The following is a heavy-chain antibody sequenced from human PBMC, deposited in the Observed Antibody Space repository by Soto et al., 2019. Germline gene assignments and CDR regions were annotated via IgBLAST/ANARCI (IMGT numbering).Heavy chain of an antibody. CDR3: ARHGYSSYFDY. V-gene: IGHV4-59*01. D-gene: IGHD6-13*01. J-gene: IGHJ4*02. Sequence: SETLSLTCTVSGGSISSYYWSWIRQPPGKGLEWIGYMYYSGRTNYNPSLKSRVTISVDTSKNQFSLKLSSVTAADAAVYYCARHGYSSYFDYWGQGNLVTVSS. CDR1: GGSISSYY. CDR2: MYYSGRT.